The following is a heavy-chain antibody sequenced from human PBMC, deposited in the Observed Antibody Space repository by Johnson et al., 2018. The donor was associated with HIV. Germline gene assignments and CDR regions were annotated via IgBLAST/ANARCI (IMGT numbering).Heavy chain of an antibody. D-gene: IGHD3-10*01. CDR1: GFTFNNYG. J-gene: IGHJ3*02. CDR3: TTDLIRRYYGSGLRDAFDI. CDR2: IRFDETIK. V-gene: IGHV3-30*02. Sequence: QVQLVESGGGVVQPGGSLRLSCAASGFTFNNYGMHWVRQSPGKGLEWVAFIRFDETIKYYGDSVKGRFTISRDNSKNSLYLQMNSLKTEDTAVYYCTTDLIRRYYGSGLRDAFDIWGQGTLVTVSS.